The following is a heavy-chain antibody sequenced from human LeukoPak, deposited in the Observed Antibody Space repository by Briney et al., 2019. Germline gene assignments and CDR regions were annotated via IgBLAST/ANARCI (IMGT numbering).Heavy chain of an antibody. J-gene: IGHJ4*02. CDR2: IRAEGDPT. CDR3: AKGGHCHDSGRPTKIVVAGYIDH. D-gene: IGHD6-19*01. Sequence: GGSLRLSCRASGFSFTTYSMNWVRQAPGKGLEWVSVIRAEGDPTHYADSVKGRFTISRDNSKNMLYLQMNSLRAEDTAIYYCAKGGHCHDSGRPTKIVVAGYIDHWGQGTLVTVSS. CDR1: GFSFTTYS. V-gene: IGHV3-23*01.